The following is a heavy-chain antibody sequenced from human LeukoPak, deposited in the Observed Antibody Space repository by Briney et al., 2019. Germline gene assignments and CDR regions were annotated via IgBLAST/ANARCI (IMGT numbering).Heavy chain of an antibody. J-gene: IGHJ4*02. Sequence: GGSLRLSCAVSGVTVSSNHMSWVRQAPGKGLEWVSAIYSGGGTYYADSVKGRFTISRDNSKNTLFLQMNSLRAEDTAVYYCAKDGEIAAAGTPLFDYWGRGTLVSVSS. D-gene: IGHD6-13*01. V-gene: IGHV3-53*01. CDR1: GVTVSSNH. CDR3: AKDGEIAAAGTPLFDY. CDR2: IYSGGGT.